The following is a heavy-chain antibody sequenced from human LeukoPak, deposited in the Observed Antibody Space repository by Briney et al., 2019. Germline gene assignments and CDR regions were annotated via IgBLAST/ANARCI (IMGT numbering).Heavy chain of an antibody. CDR3: ARLTREDAVDV. J-gene: IGHJ6*01. CDR1: GVSINGYY. V-gene: IGHV4-59*01. Sequence: PSETLSLTCTVSGVSINGYYRTWVRQPPGKGLEWVGYMFYNGNTKYSPYLKRRVTISLDTSNSQISMTLTSVTAADTGVYHCARLTREDAVDVWGQGTTVTVSS. CDR2: MFYNGNT.